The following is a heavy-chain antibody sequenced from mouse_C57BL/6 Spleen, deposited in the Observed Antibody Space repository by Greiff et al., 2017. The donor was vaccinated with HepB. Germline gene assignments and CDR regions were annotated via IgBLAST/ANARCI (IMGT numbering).Heavy chain of an antibody. CDR2: ISYDGSN. V-gene: IGHV3-6*01. CDR1: GYSITSGYY. CDR3: ARGGYDYPFDY. D-gene: IGHD2-4*01. J-gene: IGHJ2*01. Sequence: DVQLQESGPGLVKPSQSLSLTCSVTGYSITSGYYWNWIRQFPGNKLEWMGYISYDGSNNYNPSLKNRISITRDTSNNQFFLKLNSVTTEDTATYYCARGGYDYPFDYWGQGTTLTVSS.